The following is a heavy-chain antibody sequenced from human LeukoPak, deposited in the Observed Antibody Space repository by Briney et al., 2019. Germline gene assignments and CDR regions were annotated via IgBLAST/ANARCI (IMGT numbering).Heavy chain of an antibody. V-gene: IGHV3-9*01. D-gene: IGHD4-23*01. CDR3: ARDRYGSATLVTPLGYYFDY. J-gene: IGHJ4*02. Sequence: GGSLRLSCAASGFTFDDYAMHWVRQAPGKGLEWVSGISWNSGSIGYADSVKGRFTISRDNAKNSLYLQMNSLRAEDTAVYYCARDRYGSATLVTPLGYYFDYWGQGTLVTVSS. CDR1: GFTFDDYA. CDR2: ISWNSGSI.